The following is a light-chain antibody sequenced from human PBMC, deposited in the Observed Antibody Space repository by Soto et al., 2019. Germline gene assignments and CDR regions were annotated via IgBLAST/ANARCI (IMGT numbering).Light chain of an antibody. Sequence: DIQMTQSPSSLSASVGDRVTLTCRASQSISTYLNWYQQKPGRAPTLLIYAAFSLQSGVPSRFSASRSGTDFTLTIRSLQPEDFATYYCQQSYSTPGTFGQGTQVEIK. CDR1: QSISTY. CDR3: QQSYSTPGT. CDR2: AAF. V-gene: IGKV1-39*01. J-gene: IGKJ1*01.